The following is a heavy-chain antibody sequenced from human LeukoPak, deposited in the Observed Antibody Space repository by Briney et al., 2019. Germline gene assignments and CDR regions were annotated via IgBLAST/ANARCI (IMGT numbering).Heavy chain of an antibody. Sequence: PSETLSLTCTVSGGSISSYYWSCIRQPPGKGLEWIGYIYYSGSTNYNPSLKSRVTISVDTSKNQFSLKLSSVTAADTAVYYCARQGGGFWYFDLWGRGTLVTASS. J-gene: IGHJ2*01. D-gene: IGHD6-25*01. CDR2: IYYSGST. CDR1: GGSISSYY. V-gene: IGHV4-59*08. CDR3: ARQGGGFWYFDL.